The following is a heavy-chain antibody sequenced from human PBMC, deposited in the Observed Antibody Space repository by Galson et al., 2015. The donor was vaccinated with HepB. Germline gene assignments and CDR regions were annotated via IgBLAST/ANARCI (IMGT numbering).Heavy chain of an antibody. J-gene: IGHJ4*02. CDR1: GGSISSYY. Sequence: LSLTCTVSGGSISSYYWSWIRQPPGKGLEWIGYIYYSGSTNYNPSLKSRVTISVDTSKNQFSLKLSSVTAADTAVYYCAREGYSSSWYGGYFDYWGQGTLVTVSS. CDR3: AREGYSSSWYGGYFDY. D-gene: IGHD6-13*01. V-gene: IGHV4-59*01. CDR2: IYYSGST.